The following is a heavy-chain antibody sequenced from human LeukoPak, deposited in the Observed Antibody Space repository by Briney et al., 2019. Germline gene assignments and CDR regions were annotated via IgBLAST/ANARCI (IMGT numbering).Heavy chain of an antibody. D-gene: IGHD3-10*01. J-gene: IGHJ4*02. CDR1: GFTFSSYS. Sequence: PGGSLRLSCAASGFTFSSYSMNWARQAPGKGLEWVSSISSSSSYIYYADSVKGRFTISRDNAKNSLYLQMNSLRAEDTAVYYCAREIGGLLKVLDYWGQGTLVTVSS. CDR3: AREIGGLLKVLDY. V-gene: IGHV3-21*01. CDR2: ISSSSSYI.